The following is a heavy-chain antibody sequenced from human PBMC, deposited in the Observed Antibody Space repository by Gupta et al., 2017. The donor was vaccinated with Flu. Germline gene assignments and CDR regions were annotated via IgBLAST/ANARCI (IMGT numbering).Heavy chain of an antibody. D-gene: IGHD3-16*01. CDR2: ISAYNGNT. CDR3: ARTTVLGETLGLFDY. Sequence: APGQGLEWMGWISAYNGNTNYAQKLQGRVTMTTDTSTSTAYMELRSLRSDDTAVYYCARTTVLGETLGLFDYWGQGTPVTVSS. J-gene: IGHJ4*02. V-gene: IGHV1-18*01.